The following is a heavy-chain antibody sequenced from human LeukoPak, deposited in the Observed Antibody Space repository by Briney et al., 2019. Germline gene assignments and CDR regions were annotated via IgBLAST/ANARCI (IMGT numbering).Heavy chain of an antibody. CDR1: SGSISTSNYY. V-gene: IGHV4-39*07. CDR2: IFYSGST. J-gene: IGHJ4*02. Sequence: SETLSLTCTVSSGSISTSNYYWGWVRQPPGKALEWIGNIFYSGSTYYNPSLKSRVTISVDTSKNQFSLKLSSVTAADTAVYYCARGNLQAMVRGVIKGYYFDYWGQGTLVTVSS. CDR3: ARGNLQAMVRGVIKGYYFDY. D-gene: IGHD3-10*01.